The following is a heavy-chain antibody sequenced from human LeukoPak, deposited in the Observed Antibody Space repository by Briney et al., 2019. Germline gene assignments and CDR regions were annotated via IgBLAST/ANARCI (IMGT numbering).Heavy chain of an antibody. J-gene: IGHJ6*03. CDR3: ARHLWFGGYYYYMDV. Sequence: SETLSLTCTVSGGSISSSSYYWGWIRQPPGKGLEWIGSIYYSGSTYYNPSLKSRVTISVDTSKNQFSLKLSSVTAADTAVYYCARHLWFGGYYYYMDVWGKGTTVTISS. CDR2: IYYSGST. CDR1: GGSISSSSYY. D-gene: IGHD3-10*01. V-gene: IGHV4-39*01.